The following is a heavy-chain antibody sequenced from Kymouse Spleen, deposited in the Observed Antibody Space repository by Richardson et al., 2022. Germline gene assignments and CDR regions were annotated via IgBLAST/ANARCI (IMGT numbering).Heavy chain of an antibody. D-gene: IGHD1-20*01,IGHD1-7*01. CDR1: GGSFSGYY. J-gene: IGHJ5*02. Sequence: QVQLQQWGAGLLKPSETLSLTCAVYGGSFSGYYWSWIRQPPGKGLEWIGEINHSGSTNYNPSLKSRVTISVDTSKNQFSLKLSSVTAADTAVYYCARGHNWNFDPWGQGTLVTVSS. CDR2: INHSGST. V-gene: IGHV4-34*01. CDR3: ARGHNWNFDP.